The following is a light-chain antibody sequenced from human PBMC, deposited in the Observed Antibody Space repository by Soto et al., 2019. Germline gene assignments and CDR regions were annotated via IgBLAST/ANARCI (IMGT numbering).Light chain of an antibody. J-gene: IGKJ2*01. CDR1: QSVSSSH. Sequence: EIVLTQSPGTLSLSPGERATLSCRASQSVSSSHLAWYQQKPGQAPRLFIYGASSRAAGIPDRFSGSGSGTDFTLSISRLEPEDFAVYYCQQYGSSLPYTFGQGTKLEVK. CDR3: QQYGSSLPYT. CDR2: GAS. V-gene: IGKV3-20*01.